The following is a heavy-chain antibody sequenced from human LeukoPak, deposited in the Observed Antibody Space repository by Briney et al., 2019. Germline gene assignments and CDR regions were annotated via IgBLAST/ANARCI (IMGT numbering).Heavy chain of an antibody. D-gene: IGHD2-2*01. CDR1: GYTLTSYG. CDR2: ISAYNGVT. J-gene: IGHJ4*02. CDR3: ARQAACSSIRCPIDY. V-gene: IGHV1-18*01. Sequence: ASVKVSCKASGYTLTSYGISWVRQAPGQGLEWMGWISAYNGVTNYAQNFQGRVTMTTDTSTSTAYMELRSLRSDDTALYYCARQAACSSIRCPIDYWGQGTLVTVSA.